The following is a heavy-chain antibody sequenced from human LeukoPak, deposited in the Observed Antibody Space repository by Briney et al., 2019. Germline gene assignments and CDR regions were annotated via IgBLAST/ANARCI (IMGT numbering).Heavy chain of an antibody. CDR3: ARGPDYGDYYDY. CDR1: GYTFTSYG. V-gene: IGHV1-8*02. Sequence: ASVKVSCKASGYTFTSYGISWVRQAPGQGLEWMGWMNPNSGNTGYAQKFQGRVTMTRNTSISTAYMELSSLRSEDTAVYYCARGPDYGDYYDYWGQGTLVTVSS. D-gene: IGHD4-17*01. CDR2: MNPNSGNT. J-gene: IGHJ4*02.